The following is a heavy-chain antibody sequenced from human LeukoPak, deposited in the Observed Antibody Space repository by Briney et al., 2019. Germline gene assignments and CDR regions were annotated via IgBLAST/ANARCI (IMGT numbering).Heavy chain of an antibody. V-gene: IGHV4-39*01. Sequence: PSETLSLTCTISGGSISSTSYYWGCIRQPPGKGLEWIGSIYYSGSTYYNPSLKSRVTISIDTCKNQFSLKLSSVTAADTAVYYCSRQAIIMGRGNGFDYWGQGTLVTVSS. CDR3: SRQAIIMGRGNGFDY. CDR2: IYYSGST. J-gene: IGHJ4*02. CDR1: GGSISSTSYY. D-gene: IGHD3-10*01.